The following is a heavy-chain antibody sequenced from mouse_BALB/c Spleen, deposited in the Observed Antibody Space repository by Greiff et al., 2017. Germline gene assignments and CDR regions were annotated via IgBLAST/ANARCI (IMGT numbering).Heavy chain of an antibody. CDR3: ARGGDYDKGDY. Sequence: VQLQQSGAELVRPGSSVKISCKASGYAFSSYWMNWVKQRPGQGLEWIGQIYPGDGDTNYNGKFKGKATLTADKSSSTAYMQLSSLTSEDSAVYFCARGGDYDKGDYWGQGTTLTVSS. V-gene: IGHV1-80*01. CDR1: GYAFSSYW. CDR2: IYPGDGDT. D-gene: IGHD2-4*01. J-gene: IGHJ2*01.